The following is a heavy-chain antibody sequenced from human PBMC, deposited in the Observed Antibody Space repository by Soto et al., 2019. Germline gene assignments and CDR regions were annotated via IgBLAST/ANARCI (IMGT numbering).Heavy chain of an antibody. D-gene: IGHD3-3*01. Sequence: QLQLQESGSGLVKPSQTLSLTCAVSGGSISSGGYSWSWIRQPPGKGLEWIGYIYHSGSTYYNPSFKSRVTISVDRSKNQFSLKLSSVTAADTAVYYCARVGNYDFWSGSYGWFDPWGQGTLVTVSS. CDR2: IYHSGST. J-gene: IGHJ5*02. CDR1: GGSISSGGYS. V-gene: IGHV4-30-2*01. CDR3: ARVGNYDFWSGSYGWFDP.